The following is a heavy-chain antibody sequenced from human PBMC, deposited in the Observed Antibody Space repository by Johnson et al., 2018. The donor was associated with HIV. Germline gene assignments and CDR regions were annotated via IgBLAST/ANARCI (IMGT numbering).Heavy chain of an antibody. CDR2: ISYDGSNK. CDR3: AREDRGTAPAGGRNAFDI. J-gene: IGHJ3*02. CDR1: GFTFSSYA. V-gene: IGHV3-30*04. Sequence: VQLVESGGGVVQPWRSLRLSCAASGFTFSSYAMHWVRQAPGKGLEWVAVISYDGSNKYYADSVKGRFTISRDNSKNTLYLQMNSLRAEDTDVYYCAREDRGTAPAGGRNAFDIWGQGTMVTVSS. D-gene: IGHD3-10*01.